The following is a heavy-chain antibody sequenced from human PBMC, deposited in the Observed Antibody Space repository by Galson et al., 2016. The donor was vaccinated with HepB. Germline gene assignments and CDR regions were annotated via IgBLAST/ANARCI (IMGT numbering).Heavy chain of an antibody. J-gene: IGHJ4*02. CDR1: GYTFNPYA. CDR2: IHPGRGNT. D-gene: IGHD3-16*01. Sequence: SVKVSCKASGYTFNPYAVHWVRQAPGQRVEWMAWIHPGRGNTRYSQKFQGRVIVSSDTSTSTGYLDLVSLRSEDTAVYYCARERDTLGGATYDYWGQGSPIIVSS. V-gene: IGHV1-3*01. CDR3: ARERDTLGGATYDY.